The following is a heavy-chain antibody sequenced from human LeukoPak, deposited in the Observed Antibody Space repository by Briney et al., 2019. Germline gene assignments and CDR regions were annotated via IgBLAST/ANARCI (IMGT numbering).Heavy chain of an antibody. CDR3: ARRAGEYSHPYDY. V-gene: IGHV3-53*01. CDR1: GFTVSINS. Sequence: QSGGSLRLSCTVSGFTVSINSMSWVREAPGKGLEWVLFIYGGGNTHYSDSVKGRFTISRDNSKNTLYLQMNSLRAEDTAVYYCARRAGEYSHPYDYWGQGTLVTVSS. CDR2: IYGGGNT. J-gene: IGHJ4*02. D-gene: IGHD4-17*01.